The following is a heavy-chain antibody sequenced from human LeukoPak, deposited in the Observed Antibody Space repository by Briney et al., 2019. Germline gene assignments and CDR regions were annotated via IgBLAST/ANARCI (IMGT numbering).Heavy chain of an antibody. CDR2: IKTNTGNP. CDR3: ARGGAHYDYVWGSYRTFYYFDY. D-gene: IGHD3-16*02. Sequence: GASVKVSCKASGYTFTSYAMNWVRQAPGQGLEWMGWIKTNTGNPTYAQGFTGRFVFSLDTSVSTAYLQISSLKAEDTAVYYCARGGAHYDYVWGSYRTFYYFDYWGQGTLVTVSS. CDR1: GYTFTSYA. J-gene: IGHJ4*02. V-gene: IGHV7-4-1*02.